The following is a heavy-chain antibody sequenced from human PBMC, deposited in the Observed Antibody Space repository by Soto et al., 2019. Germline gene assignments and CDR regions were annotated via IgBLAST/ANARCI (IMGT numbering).Heavy chain of an antibody. Sequence: EVQLVESGGGLVKPGGSLRLSCAASGFTFSSYSMNWVRQAPGKGLEWVSSISGSGNYTHYADFLRGRFTITRDNAKTSLYLQMNSLRAEDTAVYYCAREGINNYNEYYFDSWGQGTVVTVSS. V-gene: IGHV3-21*01. J-gene: IGHJ4*02. CDR2: ISGSGNYT. CDR1: GFTFSSYS. D-gene: IGHD4-4*01. CDR3: AREGINNYNEYYFDS.